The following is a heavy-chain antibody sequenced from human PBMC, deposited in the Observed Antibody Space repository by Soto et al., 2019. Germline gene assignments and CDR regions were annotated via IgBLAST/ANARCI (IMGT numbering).Heavy chain of an antibody. Sequence: ASVKVSCKASGYTFTDYYMHWVRQAPGQGLEWMGWINPNSGGTNYAQKFQGWVTMTRDTSISTAYMELSRLRSDDTAVYYCARDRTVTTRPYGMDVWGQGTTVTVSS. CDR2: INPNSGGT. V-gene: IGHV1-2*04. CDR1: GYTFTDYY. J-gene: IGHJ6*02. CDR3: ARDRTVTTRPYGMDV. D-gene: IGHD4-4*01.